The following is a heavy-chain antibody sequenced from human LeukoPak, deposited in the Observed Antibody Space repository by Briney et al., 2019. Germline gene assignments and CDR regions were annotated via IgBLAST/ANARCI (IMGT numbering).Heavy chain of an antibody. V-gene: IGHV3-23*01. J-gene: IGHJ5*02. CDR1: GFTFSSYA. D-gene: IGHD3-10*01. Sequence: PGGSLRLSCAASGFTFSSYAMSWVRQAPGKGLEWVSAISGSGGSTYYADSVKGRFTISRDNSKNTLYLQMNSLRAEDTAVYYCAKSDSKYYYGSGSYPPVGVNWFDPWGQGTLVTVSS. CDR3: AKSDSKYYYGSGSYPPVGVNWFDP. CDR2: ISGSGGST.